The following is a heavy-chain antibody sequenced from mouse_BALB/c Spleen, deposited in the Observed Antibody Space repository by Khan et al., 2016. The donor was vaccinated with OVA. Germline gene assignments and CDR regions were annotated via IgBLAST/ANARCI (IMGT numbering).Heavy chain of an antibody. CDR3: SRSNGNYLCAY. D-gene: IGHD2-1*01. J-gene: IGHJ3*01. Sequence: QIQLVQSGPELKKPGETVKISCKASGYTLTNYGMNWVKQAPGKGLKWMGWINTYTGEATYADDFKGRFAFSLETSASTADLQINNLKNEDTATYFCSRSNGNYLCAYWGQGTLVTVSA. CDR1: GYTLTNYG. CDR2: INTYTGEA. V-gene: IGHV9-3-1*01.